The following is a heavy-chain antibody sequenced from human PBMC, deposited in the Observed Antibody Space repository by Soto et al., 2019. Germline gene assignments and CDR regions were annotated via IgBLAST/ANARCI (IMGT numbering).Heavy chain of an antibody. Sequence: GGSLRLSCAASGFTFSSYSMNWVRQAPGKGLEWVSYISSSSSTIYYADSVKGRFTISRDNAKNSLYLQMNSLRDEDTAVYYCARDGIVGATTKKWFDPWGQGTLVTVSS. CDR2: ISSSSSTI. J-gene: IGHJ5*02. V-gene: IGHV3-48*02. D-gene: IGHD1-26*01. CDR1: GFTFSSYS. CDR3: ARDGIVGATTKKWFDP.